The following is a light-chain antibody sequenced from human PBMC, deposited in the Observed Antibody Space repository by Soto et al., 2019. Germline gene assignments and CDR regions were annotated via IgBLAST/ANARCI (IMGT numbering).Light chain of an antibody. Sequence: IQLTQSPSSLSSPVGDRVTITCRSSQGINSALAWYQQKPGKAPKLLIYEASSLKSGVPSRFSGSGSGTDFTPTISRLRPADCATFYCQHFNSYPLTVGGGTKVEIK. CDR3: QHFNSYPLT. CDR2: EAS. V-gene: IGKV1-13*02. J-gene: IGKJ4*01. CDR1: QGINSA.